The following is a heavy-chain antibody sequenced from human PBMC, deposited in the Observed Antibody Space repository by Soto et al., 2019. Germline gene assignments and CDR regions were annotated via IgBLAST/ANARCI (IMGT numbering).Heavy chain of an antibody. CDR1: GFTFSNYD. Sequence: EVQLLESAGGLEQPGGSLRLSCAASGFTFSNYDMSWVRQAPGQGLEWVSTFTRSGNTYYADSVKGRFTISRDNSKNTLYLQMDSLRAEDTAVDYCAREFAPGSPNYDYWGLGTLVTVSS. D-gene: IGHD3-10*01. CDR2: FTRSGNT. J-gene: IGHJ4*02. CDR3: AREFAPGSPNYDY. V-gene: IGHV3-23*01.